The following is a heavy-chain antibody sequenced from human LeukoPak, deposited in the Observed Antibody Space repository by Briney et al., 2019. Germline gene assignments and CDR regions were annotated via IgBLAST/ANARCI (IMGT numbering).Heavy chain of an antibody. Sequence: SETLSLTCAVYGGSFSGYYWSWIRQPPGKGLEWIGEINHSGSTNYNPSLKSRVTISVDTSKNQFSLKLSSVTAADTAVYYCARVPRNATPKYSSSWRADWYFDLWGRGTLVTVSS. CDR1: GGSFSGYY. CDR2: INHSGST. J-gene: IGHJ2*01. V-gene: IGHV4-34*01. CDR3: ARVPRNATPKYSSSWRADWYFDL. D-gene: IGHD6-13*01.